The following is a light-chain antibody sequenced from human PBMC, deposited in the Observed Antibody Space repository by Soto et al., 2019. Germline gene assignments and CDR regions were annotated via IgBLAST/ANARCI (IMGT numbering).Light chain of an antibody. V-gene: IGKV3-20*01. CDR2: GAS. CDR3: QQYGSSPLYT. Sequence: EIVLTQSPGTLSLSLGERATLSCRARQRVRSSYLAWYQQKPGQARRLLIYGASSRATGIPDRFSGSGSGTDFTLTISRLETEDFSGDSCQQYGSSPLYTVGQGTKLEIK. CDR1: QRVRSSY. J-gene: IGKJ2*01.